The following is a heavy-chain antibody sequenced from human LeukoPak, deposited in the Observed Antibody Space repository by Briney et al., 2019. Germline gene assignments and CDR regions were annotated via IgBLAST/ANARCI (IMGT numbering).Heavy chain of an antibody. J-gene: IGHJ4*02. V-gene: IGHV4-34*01. D-gene: IGHD6-19*01. CDR2: INHSGST. Sequence: SETLSLTCPVSGGSISGYYWNWIRQPPGKGLEWIGEINHSGSTNYNPSLKSRVTISVDTSKNQFSLKLSSVTAADTAVYYCARAKNMIAVAGFDYWGQGTLVTVSS. CDR3: ARAKNMIAVAGFDY. CDR1: GGSISGYY.